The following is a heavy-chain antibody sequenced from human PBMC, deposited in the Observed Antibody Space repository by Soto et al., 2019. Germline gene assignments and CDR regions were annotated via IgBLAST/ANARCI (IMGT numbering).Heavy chain of an antibody. CDR1: GFTFSSYS. D-gene: IGHD6-6*01. V-gene: IGHV3-21*01. CDR3: ASPIAARPAYYYYGMDV. CDR2: ISSSSSYI. Sequence: EVQLVESGGGLVKPGGSLRLSCAASGFTFSSYSMNWVRQAPGKGLEWVSSISSSSSYIYYADSVKGRFTISRDNAKNSLYLQMNSLRAEDTAVYYCASPIAARPAYYYYGMDVWGQGTTVTVSS. J-gene: IGHJ6*02.